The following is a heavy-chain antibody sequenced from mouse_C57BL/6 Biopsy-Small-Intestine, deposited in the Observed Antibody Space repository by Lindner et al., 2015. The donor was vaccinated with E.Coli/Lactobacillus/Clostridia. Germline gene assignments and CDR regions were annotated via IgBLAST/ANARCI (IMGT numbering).Heavy chain of an antibody. CDR3: ARGGNYYAMDY. CDR2: IYPRSGNT. D-gene: IGHD2-1*01. J-gene: IGHJ4*01. Sequence: VQLQESGAELARPGASVKLSCKASGYTFTSYGISWVKQRTGQGLEWIGEIYPRSGNTYYNEKFKGKATLTADKSSSTAYMELRSLTSEDSAVYFCARGGNYYAMDYWGQGTSLTVSS. CDR1: GYTFTSYG. V-gene: IGHV1-81*01.